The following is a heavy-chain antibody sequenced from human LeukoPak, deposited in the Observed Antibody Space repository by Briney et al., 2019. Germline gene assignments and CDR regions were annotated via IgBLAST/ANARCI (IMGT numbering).Heavy chain of an antibody. CDR3: ARARNWNDGVYFDY. CDR1: GYSISSGFY. CDR2: IYHSGST. V-gene: IGHV4-38-2*01. Sequence: SETLSLTCAVSGYSISSGFYWGWIRQPPGKGLEWIGSIYHSGSTYYNPSLKSRVTISVDTSKNQFSLKLSSVTAADTAVYYCARARNWNDGVYFDYWGKGTLVTDSS. J-gene: IGHJ4*02. D-gene: IGHD1-1*01.